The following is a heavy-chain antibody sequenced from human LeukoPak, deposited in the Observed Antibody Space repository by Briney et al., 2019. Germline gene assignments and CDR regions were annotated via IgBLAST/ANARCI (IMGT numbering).Heavy chain of an antibody. J-gene: IGHJ4*02. CDR2: INPSGGST. CDR1: GYTFTSYY. V-gene: IGHV1-46*01. CDR3: AREGRVGAAFDY. Sequence: GASVKVSCKASGYTFTSYYMHWVRQAPAQGLEWMGIINPSGGSTSYAQKFQGRVTMTRDTSTSTVYMELSSLRSDDTAVYYCAREGRVGAAFDYWGQGTLVTVSS. D-gene: IGHD2-15*01.